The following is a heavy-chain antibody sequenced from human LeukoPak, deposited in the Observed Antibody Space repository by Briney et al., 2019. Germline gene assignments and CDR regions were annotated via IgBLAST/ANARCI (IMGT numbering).Heavy chain of an antibody. V-gene: IGHV3-43*01. D-gene: IGHD6-19*01. CDR1: GFIFDDYT. J-gene: IGHJ4*02. CDR3: ARDLRTSGWYYLDH. Sequence: GGSLRLSCAASGFIFDDYTIHWVRQVPGKGLEWVSLITWDGSFTYYADSVKGRFTISRDNNKNFVYLQMNNLSTEDTALYYCARDLRTSGWYYLDHWGQGTLVTVSS. CDR2: ITWDGSFT.